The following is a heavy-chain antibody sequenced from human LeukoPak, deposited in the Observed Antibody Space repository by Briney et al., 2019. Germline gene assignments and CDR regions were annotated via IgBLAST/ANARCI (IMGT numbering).Heavy chain of an antibody. Sequence: GGSLRLSCAASGLTFSSYSMNWVRQAPGKGLEWVSSISSSSSYIYYADSVKGRFTISRDNAKNSLYLQMNSLRAEDTAVYYCARDGDEWELLTYLRYWGQGTLVTVSS. CDR1: GLTFSSYS. D-gene: IGHD1-26*01. CDR3: ARDGDEWELLTYLRY. J-gene: IGHJ4*02. V-gene: IGHV3-21*01. CDR2: ISSSSSYI.